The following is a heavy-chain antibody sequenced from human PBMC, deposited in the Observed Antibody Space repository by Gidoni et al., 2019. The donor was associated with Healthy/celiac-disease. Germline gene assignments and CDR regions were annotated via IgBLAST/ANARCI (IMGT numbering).Heavy chain of an antibody. D-gene: IGHD6-13*01. CDR2: ISSSSSTI. V-gene: IGHV3-48*01. CDR1: GFTFSSYS. Sequence: EVQLVESGGGLVQPGGSLRLSCAASGFTFSSYSMNWVRQAPGKGLEWVSYISSSSSTIYYADSVKGRFTSSRDNAKNSLYLQMNSLRAEDTAVYYCARIIAAAGTEQHYYYYYYGMDVWGQGTTVTVSS. J-gene: IGHJ6*02. CDR3: ARIIAAAGTEQHYYYYYYGMDV.